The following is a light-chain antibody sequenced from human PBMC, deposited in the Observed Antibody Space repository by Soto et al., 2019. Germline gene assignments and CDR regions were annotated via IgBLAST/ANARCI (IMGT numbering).Light chain of an antibody. CDR3: QQANSFPFT. CDR1: QGISSW. CDR2: AAS. V-gene: IGKV1-12*01. Sequence: DIQMTQSPSSVSASVGDRVTITCRASQGISSWLAWYQRKPGKAPKLLIYAASSLQSGVTSRFSGSGSGTDFTLTISSLQPEDFATYYCQQANSFPFTFGGGTKVE. J-gene: IGKJ4*01.